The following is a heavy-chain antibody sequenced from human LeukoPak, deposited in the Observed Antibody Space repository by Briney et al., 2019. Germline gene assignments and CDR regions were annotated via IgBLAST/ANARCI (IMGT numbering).Heavy chain of an antibody. CDR2: IYSGGST. Sequence: GGSLRLSCAASGFTFSSYAMSWVRQAPGKGLEWVSVIYSGGSTYYADSVKGRFTISRDNSKNTLYLQMNSLRAEDTAVYYCARTCSGGSCYGFGGVYWGQGTLVTVSS. CDR1: GFTFSSYA. V-gene: IGHV3-53*01. J-gene: IGHJ4*02. D-gene: IGHD2-15*01. CDR3: ARTCSGGSCYGFGGVY.